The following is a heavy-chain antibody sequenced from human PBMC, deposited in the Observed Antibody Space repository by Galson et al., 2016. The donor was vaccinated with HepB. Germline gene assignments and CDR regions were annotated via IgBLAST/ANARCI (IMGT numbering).Heavy chain of an antibody. CDR1: GMTLSNFW. V-gene: IGHV3-23*01. J-gene: IGHJ6*03. Sequence: SLRLSCAASGMTLSNFWMHWVRQVPGKGLEWVSAISGRGDSAYYADSVKGRFTISRDNSRNTLYLQINSLRAEDTAIYSCAKGPVVVVPARGNYYMDVWGKGTTVTVSS. CDR2: ISGRGDSA. D-gene: IGHD2-2*01. CDR3: AKGPVVVVPARGNYYMDV.